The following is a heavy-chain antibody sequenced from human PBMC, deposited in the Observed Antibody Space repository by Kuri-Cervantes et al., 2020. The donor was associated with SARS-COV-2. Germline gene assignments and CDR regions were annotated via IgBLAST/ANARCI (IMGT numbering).Heavy chain of an antibody. J-gene: IGHJ5*02. CDR3: VKGGARITNSGVVIANWFDP. CDR2: INHIGST. V-gene: IGHV4-34*01. Sequence: SETLSPPCAVYGGSFGGYYGSWIRQPPGKGLEWIGEINHIGSTNYNPSLKSRVTLSVDTSKNQLSLKLSSVTAADTAVDYCVKGGARITNSGVVIANWFDPWGQGTLVTVSS. D-gene: IGHD3-3*01. CDR1: GGSFGGYY.